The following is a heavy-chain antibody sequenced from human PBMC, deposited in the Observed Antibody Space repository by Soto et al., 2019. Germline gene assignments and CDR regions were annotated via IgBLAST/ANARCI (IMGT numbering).Heavy chain of an antibody. J-gene: IGHJ2*01. CDR3: ARQRPDYGDYVPAPYNRYFDL. CDR1: GGSISSSRFY. Sequence: SETLSLTCTVSGGSISSSRFYWGWIRQPPGKGLEWIGSIYYSGSTYYKPSLKSRVTISVDTSKNQFSLKLSSVTAADTAVYYCARQRPDYGDYVPAPYNRYFDLWGRGTLVTVSS. D-gene: IGHD4-17*01. CDR2: IYYSGST. V-gene: IGHV4-39*01.